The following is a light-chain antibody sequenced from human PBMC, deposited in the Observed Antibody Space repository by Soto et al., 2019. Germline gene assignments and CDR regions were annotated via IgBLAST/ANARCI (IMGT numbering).Light chain of an antibody. J-gene: IGLJ1*01. Sequence: QSALTQPRSVSGSPGQSVTISCTGTSSDVGGYNYVSWYQQHPGKAPKLMIFDVSKRPSGVPDRFSGSKSGRTASLTISGLQADDEADYYCCSYAGGFYVVGTGTKLTVL. V-gene: IGLV2-11*01. CDR2: DVS. CDR1: SSDVGGYNY. CDR3: CSYAGGFYV.